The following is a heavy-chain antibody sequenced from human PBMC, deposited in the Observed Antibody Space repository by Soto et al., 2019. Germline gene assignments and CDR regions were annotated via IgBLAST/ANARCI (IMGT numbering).Heavy chain of an antibody. CDR2: INPNSGGT. V-gene: IGHV1-2*02. Sequence: GASVKVSCKASGYTFTGYYMHWVRQAPGQGLEWMGWINPNSGGTNYAQKFQGRVTMTRDTSISTAYMELSRLRSDDTAVYYCARGYSSGWSGGYFDYWGQGTLVTVSS. D-gene: IGHD6-19*01. CDR1: GYTFTGYY. J-gene: IGHJ4*02. CDR3: ARGYSSGWSGGYFDY.